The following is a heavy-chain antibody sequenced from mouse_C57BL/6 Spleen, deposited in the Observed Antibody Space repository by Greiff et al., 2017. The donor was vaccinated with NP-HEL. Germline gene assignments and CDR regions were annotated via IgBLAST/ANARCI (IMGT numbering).Heavy chain of an antibody. V-gene: IGHV1-55*01. Sequence: QVQLQQSGAELVKPGASVKMSCKASGYTFTSYWITWVKQRPGQGLEWIGDIYPGSGSTNYNEKFKSKATLTVDTSSSTAYMQLSSLTSEDSAVYYCARRGYYRASFDYWGQGTTLTVSS. CDR2: IYPGSGST. CDR3: ARRGYYRASFDY. J-gene: IGHJ2*01. CDR1: GYTFTSYW. D-gene: IGHD2-14*01.